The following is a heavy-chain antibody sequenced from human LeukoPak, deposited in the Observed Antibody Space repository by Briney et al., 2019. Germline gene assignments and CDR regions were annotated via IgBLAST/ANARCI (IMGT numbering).Heavy chain of an antibody. CDR1: GGSISLYY. D-gene: IGHD1-26*01. V-gene: IGHV4-59*08. Sequence: SETLSLTCTVSGGSISLYYWSWIRKPPGKGLVWIGFIYNSGSTNYNPSLKSRVTMSVDTSKNQFSLKLSSVTAADTAVYYCARHGGSYSFDSWGQGTLVTVSS. CDR2: IYNSGST. CDR3: ARHGGSYSFDS. J-gene: IGHJ4*02.